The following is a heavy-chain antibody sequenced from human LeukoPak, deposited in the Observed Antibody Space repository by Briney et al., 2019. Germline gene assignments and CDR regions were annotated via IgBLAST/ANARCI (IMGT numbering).Heavy chain of an antibody. CDR3: ARVMLRFSYYFDY. Sequence: SETLSLTCTVSGGSISSSSYYWGWIRQPPGKGLEWIGSIYYSGSTYYNPSLKSRVTISVDTSKNQFSLKLSSVTAADTAVYYCARVMLRFSYYFDYWGQGTLVSASS. CDR1: GGSISSSSYY. CDR2: IYYSGST. D-gene: IGHD3-3*01. V-gene: IGHV4-39*01. J-gene: IGHJ4*02.